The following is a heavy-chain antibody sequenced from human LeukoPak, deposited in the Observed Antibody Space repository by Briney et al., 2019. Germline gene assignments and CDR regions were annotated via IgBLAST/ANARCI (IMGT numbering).Heavy chain of an antibody. CDR3: AKLVPSDDFWSGYLGWFDP. J-gene: IGHJ5*02. Sequence: GGSLRLSCAASGFTFSSYAMSWVRQAPGKGLEWVSAISGSGGSTYYADSVKGRFTISRDNTKNTLYLQMNSLRAEDTAVYYCAKLVPSDDFWSGYLGWFDPWGQVTLVTVSS. D-gene: IGHD3-3*01. CDR1: GFTFSSYA. V-gene: IGHV3-23*01. CDR2: ISGSGGST.